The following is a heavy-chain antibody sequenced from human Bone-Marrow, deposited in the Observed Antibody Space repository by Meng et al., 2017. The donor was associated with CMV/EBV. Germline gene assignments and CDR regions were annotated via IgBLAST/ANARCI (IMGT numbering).Heavy chain of an antibody. CDR1: GGSISSYY. J-gene: IGHJ4*02. CDR2: IYYSGST. D-gene: IGHD3-3*01. Sequence: SETLSITCTVSGGSISSYYWSWIRQPPGKGLEWIGYIYYSGSTNYNPPLKSRVTISVDTSKNQFSLKLSSVTAADPAVYYCASWGGFLEWLLFDYWGQGTLVTVSS. CDR3: ASWGGFLEWLLFDY. V-gene: IGHV4-59*12.